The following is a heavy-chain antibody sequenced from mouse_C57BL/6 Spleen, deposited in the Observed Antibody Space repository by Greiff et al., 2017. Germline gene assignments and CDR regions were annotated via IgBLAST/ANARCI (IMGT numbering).Heavy chain of an antibody. J-gene: IGHJ4*01. CDR1: GYTFTDYY. Sequence: VQLQQSGPELVKPGASVKISCKASGYTFTDYYMNWVKQSHGKSLEWIGDINPNNGGTSYNQKFKGKATLTVNKSSSTAYMELRSLKSEGSAVYYCARGAAMGYWGQGTSVTVSS. CDR2: INPNNGGT. V-gene: IGHV1-26*01. CDR3: ARGAAMGY.